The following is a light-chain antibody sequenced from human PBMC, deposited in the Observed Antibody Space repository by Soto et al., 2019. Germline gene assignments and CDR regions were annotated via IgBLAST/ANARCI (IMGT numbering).Light chain of an antibody. CDR3: QQYNSLPYT. J-gene: IGKJ2*01. CDR2: TVP. CDR1: QDISTY. V-gene: IGKV1-33*01. Sequence: DIQMTQSPSSLAASLCDRVTITCRASQDISTYLNWYQQKPGKAPNLLIYTVPNLETGVPSRFSGSGSGTVFTLTISALQPEDIATYYCQQYNSLPYTFGQGTRLEIE.